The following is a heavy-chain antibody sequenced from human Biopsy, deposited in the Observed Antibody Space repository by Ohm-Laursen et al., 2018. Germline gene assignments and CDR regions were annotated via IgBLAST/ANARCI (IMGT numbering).Heavy chain of an antibody. CDR3: ARLYRLDDYWNDDPPDAFDV. V-gene: IGHV4-59*07. CDR2: ISKGGDT. Sequence: SDTLSLTCTVSGGSITDDYWSWIRQSPGKGLEWIGFISKGGDTTYNPSLRGQVAISVDTSKNQFSLKLSSVTAADTAIFFCARLYRLDDYWNDDPPDAFDVWGQGTRVTVSS. D-gene: IGHD1-1*01. J-gene: IGHJ3*01. CDR1: GGSITDDY.